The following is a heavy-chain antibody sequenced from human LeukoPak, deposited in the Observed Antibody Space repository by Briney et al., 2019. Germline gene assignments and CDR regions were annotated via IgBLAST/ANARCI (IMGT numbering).Heavy chain of an antibody. CDR1: GYTFTSYD. D-gene: IGHD2-15*01. CDR3: ASALGRIGNYYYGMDV. Sequence: GASVKASCKAFGYTFTSYDINWVRKATGQGLEWMGWMNPNSGNTGYAQKFQGRVTIARNTSISTAYMELSSLRSEDTAVYYCASALGRIGNYYYGMDVWGQGTTVTVSS. CDR2: MNPNSGNT. J-gene: IGHJ6*02. V-gene: IGHV1-8*03.